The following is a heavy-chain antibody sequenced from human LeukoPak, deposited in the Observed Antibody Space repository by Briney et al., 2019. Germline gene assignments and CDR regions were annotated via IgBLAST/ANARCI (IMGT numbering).Heavy chain of an antibody. Sequence: SVKVSCKASGGTSSTYTITWVRQAPGQGREWMGGIIPIFRTPNYAQKFQGRVTITTDESTSTAYMELSSLKSEDTAIYYCARVDRYYFYLDVWGKGTTVTVSS. V-gene: IGHV1-69*05. CDR1: GGTSSTYT. J-gene: IGHJ6*03. CDR3: ARVDRYYFYLDV. CDR2: IIPIFRTP.